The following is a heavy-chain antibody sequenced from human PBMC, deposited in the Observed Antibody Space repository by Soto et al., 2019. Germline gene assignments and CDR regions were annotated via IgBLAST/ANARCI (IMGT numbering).Heavy chain of an antibody. CDR3: ARGNDYGDQFDY. CDR2: MNPNSGNT. J-gene: IGHJ4*02. D-gene: IGHD4-17*01. CDR1: GYTFTSYD. Sequence: ASVKVSCKASGYTFTSYDINWVRQATGQGLEWMGWMNPNSGNTGYAQKFQGRVTMTRNTSISTAYMELSSLRSEDTAVYYCARGNDYGDQFDYWGQGTLVTVSS. V-gene: IGHV1-8*01.